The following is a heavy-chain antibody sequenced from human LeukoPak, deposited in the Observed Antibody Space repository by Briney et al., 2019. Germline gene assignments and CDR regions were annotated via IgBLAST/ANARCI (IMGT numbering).Heavy chain of an antibody. D-gene: IGHD1-1*01. CDR1: GFTFNRSW. CDR3: AIWTSGNY. J-gene: IGHJ4*02. Sequence: GGSLRLSCAASGFTFNRSWMNWVRQAPGKGLEWVANLDPSGSQKRYVDSVKGRFIIYKGNPGASLYLDMYSLRAEDTAIYYCAIWTSGNYWGQGTLVTVSS. CDR2: LDPSGSQK. V-gene: IGHV3-7*01.